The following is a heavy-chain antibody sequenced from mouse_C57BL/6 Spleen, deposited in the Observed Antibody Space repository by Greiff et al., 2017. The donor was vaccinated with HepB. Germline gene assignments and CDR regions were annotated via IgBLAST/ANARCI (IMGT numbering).Heavy chain of an antibody. CDR3: ARRSGYYYAMDY. D-gene: IGHD2-2*01. Sequence: EVKLVESGPELVKPGASVKISCKASGYSFTGYYMNWVKQSPEKSLEWIGEINPSTGGTTYNQKFKAKATLTVDKSSSTAYMQLKSLTSEDSAVYYCARRSGYYYAMDYWGQGTSVTVSS. CDR2: INPSTGGT. J-gene: IGHJ4*01. CDR1: GYSFTGYY. V-gene: IGHV1-42*01.